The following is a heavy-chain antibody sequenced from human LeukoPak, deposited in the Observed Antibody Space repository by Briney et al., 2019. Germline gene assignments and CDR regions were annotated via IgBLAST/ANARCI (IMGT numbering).Heavy chain of an antibody. J-gene: IGHJ5*02. D-gene: IGHD1-1*01. V-gene: IGHV4-61*02. CDR1: GGSISSGSYH. CDR3: ARARRWNAAVEGWWFDP. Sequence: PSQTLSLTCTVSGGSISSGSYHWSWLRQPAGKGLEWIARIDTRGSSNYNPSLKSRVTISVDTSKNQFSLKLSAVTAADTAVYYCARARRWNAAVEGWWFDPWGQGTLVTVSS. CDR2: IDTRGSS.